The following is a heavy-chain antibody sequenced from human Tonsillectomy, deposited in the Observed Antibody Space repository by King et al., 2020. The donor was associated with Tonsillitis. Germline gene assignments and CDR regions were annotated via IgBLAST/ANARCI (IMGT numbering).Heavy chain of an antibody. Sequence: VQLVQSGAEVKKPGASVKVSCKASGYTFTSYYMHWVRQAPGQGLEWMGIINPSGGSTSYAQKFQGRVTMTRDTSTSTDYMELSSLRSEDTAVYYCASQGGTPRASFDYWGQGTLVTVSS. J-gene: IGHJ4*02. CDR2: INPSGGST. CDR1: GYTFTSYY. CDR3: ASQGGTPRASFDY. D-gene: IGHD1-14*01. V-gene: IGHV1-46*01.